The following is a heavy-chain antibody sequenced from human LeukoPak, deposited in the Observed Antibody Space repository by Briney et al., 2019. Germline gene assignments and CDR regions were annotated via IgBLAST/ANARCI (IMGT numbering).Heavy chain of an antibody. CDR1: GFTFSSYS. V-gene: IGHV3-23*01. J-gene: IGHJ4*02. D-gene: IGHD5-24*01. Sequence: PGGSLRLSCAASGFTFSSYSMNWVRQTPGKGLEWVAATSSSDAGTYHADSVRGRFTISRDNSRNTLYLQMNSLRAEDTAVYYCAKDDRWLQFCCWGQGTLVTVSA. CDR3: AKDDRWLQFCC. CDR2: TSSSDAGT.